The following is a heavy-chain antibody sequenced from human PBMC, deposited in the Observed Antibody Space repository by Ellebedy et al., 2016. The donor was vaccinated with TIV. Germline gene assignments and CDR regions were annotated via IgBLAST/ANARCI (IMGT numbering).Heavy chain of an antibody. Sequence: GESLKISCAVSGFTFSTYVIHWVRPAPGKGLAWVANIKQDGMVKYYVHSVKARFTISRDNAKNSLYLQMNSLSAEDTAVYYCASVIAARSLYYWGQGTLVTVSS. CDR1: GFTFSTYV. J-gene: IGHJ4*02. V-gene: IGHV3-7*01. CDR3: ASVIAARSLYY. CDR2: IKQDGMVK. D-gene: IGHD6-6*01.